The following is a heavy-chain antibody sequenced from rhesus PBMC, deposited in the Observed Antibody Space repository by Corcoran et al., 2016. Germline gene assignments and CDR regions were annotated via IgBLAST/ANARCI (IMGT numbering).Heavy chain of an antibody. CDR2: VDPEDGGA. Sequence: EVQLGQSGAEVKKPGAAVKISCKAAGYTCTDPYLNRVRQPPGKGMDWMGRVDPEDGGADYAQKFQDRITITADMSTDTACMELSSLRSEDTAVYYCARGHEYGAFDFWGQGLRVTVSS. D-gene: IGHD3-9*01. CDR1: GYTCTDPY. CDR3: ARGHEYGAFDF. J-gene: IGHJ3*01. V-gene: IGHV1-111*02.